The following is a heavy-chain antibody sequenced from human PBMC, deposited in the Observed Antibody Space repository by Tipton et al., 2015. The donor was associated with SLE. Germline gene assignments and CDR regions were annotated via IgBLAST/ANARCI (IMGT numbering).Heavy chain of an antibody. CDR2: VYPTGHT. V-gene: IGHV4-61*02. J-gene: IGHJ4*02. Sequence: LRLSCTVSGGSISGGTYYWSWVRLPAGKGLEWIGRVYPTGHTNYNPSLKSRVTMSVDTSENQFSLKLSSVTAADTAVYYCARHPTVTSFFGYWGQGTLVTVSS. D-gene: IGHD4-17*01. CDR3: ARHPTVTSFFGY. CDR1: GGSISGGTYY.